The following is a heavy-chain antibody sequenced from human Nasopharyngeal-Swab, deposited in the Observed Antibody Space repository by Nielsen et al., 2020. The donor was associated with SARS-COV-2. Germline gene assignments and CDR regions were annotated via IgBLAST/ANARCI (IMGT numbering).Heavy chain of an antibody. CDR3: ARAPKRGSSGYQVVY. V-gene: IGHV3-7*03. D-gene: IGHD3-22*01. CDR1: GFTFSSYE. CDR2: IKQDGSEK. J-gene: IGHJ4*02. Sequence: GESLKISCAASGFTFSSYEMSWVRQAPGKGLEWVANIKQDGSEKYYVDSVKGRFTISRDNAKNSLYLQMNSLRAEDTAVYYCARAPKRGSSGYQVVYWGQGTLVTVSS.